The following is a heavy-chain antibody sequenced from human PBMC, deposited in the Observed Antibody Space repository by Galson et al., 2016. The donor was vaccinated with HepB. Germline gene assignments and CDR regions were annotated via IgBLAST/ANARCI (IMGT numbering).Heavy chain of an antibody. Sequence: SVKVSCKAFAYTFINYYIHWVRQAPGQGLEWMGIINPGGGGTIYAPKFQGRVTMTSDMSTSTVYLELNSLRHEDTAVYYCERFGDLLTGYHSFGDLRGSFDLWGRGTLVSVSS. CDR3: ERFGDLLTGYHSFGDLRGSFDL. J-gene: IGHJ2*01. CDR2: INPGGGGT. V-gene: IGHV1-46*01. D-gene: IGHD3-9*01. CDR1: AYTFINYY.